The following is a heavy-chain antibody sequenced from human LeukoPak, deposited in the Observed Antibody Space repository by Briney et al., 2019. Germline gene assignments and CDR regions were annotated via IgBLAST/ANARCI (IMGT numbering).Heavy chain of an antibody. D-gene: IGHD2-2*01. Sequence: SETLSLTCAVSGGSISSSNWWSWVRQPPGKGLEWIGEIYHSGSTNYNPSLKSRVTISVDKSKNQFSLKLSSVTAADTAVYYCASLRRGYCSSTSCYALGYWGQGTLVTVSS. J-gene: IGHJ4*02. CDR1: GGSISSSNW. CDR3: ASLRRGYCSSTSCYALGY. V-gene: IGHV4-4*02. CDR2: IYHSGST.